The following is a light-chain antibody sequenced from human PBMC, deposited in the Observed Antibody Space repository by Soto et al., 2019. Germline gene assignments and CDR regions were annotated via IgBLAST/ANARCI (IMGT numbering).Light chain of an antibody. CDR3: QQYNKWPIT. Sequence: EIVMTQSPATLSVSPGEGATLSCRASQSVRSNLAWYYQKPGQAPRLLIYRASSRAAGLPDRFSGSGSETEFTLTISSLQSEDFAVYYCQQYNKWPITLGQGTRLEIK. CDR1: QSVRSN. V-gene: IGKV3-15*01. CDR2: RAS. J-gene: IGKJ5*01.